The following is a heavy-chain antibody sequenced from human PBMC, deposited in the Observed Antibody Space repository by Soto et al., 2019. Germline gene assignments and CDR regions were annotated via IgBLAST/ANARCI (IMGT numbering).Heavy chain of an antibody. CDR1: GFTFSSYG. D-gene: IGHD3-10*01. V-gene: IGHV3-23*01. CDR2: ISGSGGST. Sequence: GGSLRLSCAASGFTFSSYGMSWVRQAPGKGLEWVSSISGSGGSTYYADSVKGRFTISRDNSKNTLYLQMSSLRAEDTAVYYCANRNDYGSGSYFPFGHWRQGTLVTVSS. J-gene: IGHJ4*02. CDR3: ANRNDYGSGSYFPFGH.